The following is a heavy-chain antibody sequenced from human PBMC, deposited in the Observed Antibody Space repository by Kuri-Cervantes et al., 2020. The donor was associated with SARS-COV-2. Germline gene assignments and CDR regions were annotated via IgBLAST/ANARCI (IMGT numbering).Heavy chain of an antibody. CDR2: IWYDGSNT. Sequence: GGSLRLSCAASGFTFSSYAMHRVRQAPGKGLEWVAVIWYDGSNTYYADSVEGRFTISRDNSKNTLYLQMSNLRAEDTAVYYCARGIRDSDYWGQGTLVTVSS. V-gene: IGHV3-33*01. CDR3: ARGIRDSDY. J-gene: IGHJ4*02. CDR1: GFTFSSYA.